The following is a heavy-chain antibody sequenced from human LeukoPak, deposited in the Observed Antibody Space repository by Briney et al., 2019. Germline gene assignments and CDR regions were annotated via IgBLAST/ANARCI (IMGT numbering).Heavy chain of an antibody. J-gene: IGHJ6*02. CDR2: IDGGGGRT. CDR3: ARTPGVYYYGMDV. V-gene: IGHV3-23*01. Sequence: GGSLRLSCTASGFAFGSYAMSWVRQAPGVGLEWVSAIDGGGGRTWHADSVRGRFTISRDNSKNTLFMQMNSLRAEDTAVYYCARTPGVYYYGMDVWGQGTTVTVSS. D-gene: IGHD2-8*01. CDR1: GFAFGSYA.